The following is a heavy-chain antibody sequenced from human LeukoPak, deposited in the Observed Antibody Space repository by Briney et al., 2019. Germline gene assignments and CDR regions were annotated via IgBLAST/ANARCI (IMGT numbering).Heavy chain of an antibody. CDR1: GYTFTGYY. Sequence: ASGKPSCKAAGYTFTGYYMHWGRRAPRQRLEGRRGINPNIGVTNYAPKFQGTVTMTSDTSLSKAYMELSRLRSDATAVYYCARAGGYCGRISCPYYFDYWGQGSLVAVSS. CDR2: INPNIGVT. D-gene: IGHD2-15*01. CDR3: ARAGGYCGRISCPYYFDY. J-gene: IGHJ4*02. V-gene: IGHV1-2*02.